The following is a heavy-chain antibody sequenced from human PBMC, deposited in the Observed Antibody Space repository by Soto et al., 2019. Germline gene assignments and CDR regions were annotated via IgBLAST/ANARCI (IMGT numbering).Heavy chain of an antibody. CDR2: ISYDGSNK. CDR3: ARGIAVAGTSPYYYGMDV. J-gene: IGHJ6*02. Sequence: GGSLRLSCAASGFTFSSYAMHWVRQAPGKGLEWVAVISYDGSNKYYADSVKGRFTISRDNSKNTLYLQMNSLRAEDTAVYYCARGIAVAGTSPYYYGMDVWGQGTTVTVSS. V-gene: IGHV3-30-3*01. CDR1: GFTFSSYA. D-gene: IGHD6-19*01.